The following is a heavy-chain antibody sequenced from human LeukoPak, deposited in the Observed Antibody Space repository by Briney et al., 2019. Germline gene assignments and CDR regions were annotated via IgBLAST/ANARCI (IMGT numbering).Heavy chain of an antibody. V-gene: IGHV3-21*01. CDR2: IDSSSSYI. J-gene: IGHJ4*02. Sequence: SGGSLRLSCTASGFTFSSYSMNWVRQAPGKGLEWVSSIDSSSSYIYYADSMKGRFTISRDNAKNSLYLQMNSLRAEDTAMYYCARDTAMATAYFDYWGQGTLVTVSS. D-gene: IGHD5-18*01. CDR1: GFTFSSYS. CDR3: ARDTAMATAYFDY.